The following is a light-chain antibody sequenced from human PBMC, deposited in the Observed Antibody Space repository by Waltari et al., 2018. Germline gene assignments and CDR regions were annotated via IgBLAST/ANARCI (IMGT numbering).Light chain of an antibody. J-gene: IGLJ2*01. V-gene: IGLV1-40*01. CDR3: QSYDGSLSGSKI. Sequence: SGLTQPPSVSGAPGQRVTIPCTGSTSNIGAGYDVHCYQQVPGTAPKLVIYDNNNRPSGVPDRFSGSKSGTSASLAITGLQGEDEADYYCQSYDGSLSGSKIFGGGTKLTVL. CDR1: TSNIGAGYD. CDR2: DNN.